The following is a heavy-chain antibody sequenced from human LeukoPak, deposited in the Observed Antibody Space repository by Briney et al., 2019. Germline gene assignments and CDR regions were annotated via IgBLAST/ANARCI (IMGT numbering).Heavy chain of an antibody. J-gene: IGHJ4*02. CDR1: GFTFDDYG. CDR2: VKQDGSEK. V-gene: IGHV3-7*01. Sequence: GGSLRLSCAASGFTFDDYGMSWVRQAPGKGLEWVANVKQDGSEKYYVDSVKGRFTISRDNAKNSLYLQMNSLRAEDTAVYYCARENGYCSGGSCEAYFDYWGQGTLVTVSS. CDR3: ARENGYCSGGSCEAYFDY. D-gene: IGHD2-15*01.